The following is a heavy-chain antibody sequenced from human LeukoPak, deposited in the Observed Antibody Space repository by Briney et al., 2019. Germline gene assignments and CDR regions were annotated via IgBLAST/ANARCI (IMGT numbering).Heavy chain of an antibody. V-gene: IGHV3-21*01. CDR2: ISSSSSYI. D-gene: IGHD3-10*01. CDR1: GFTFSSYS. CDR3: ASGVRSSGWFDP. J-gene: IGHJ5*02. Sequence: GGSLRLSCAASGFTFSSYSMNWVRQAPGKGLEWVSSISSSSSYIYYADSVKGRFTISRDNGENSLYLQMNSLRAEDTAVYYCASGVRSSGWFDPWGQGTLVTVSS.